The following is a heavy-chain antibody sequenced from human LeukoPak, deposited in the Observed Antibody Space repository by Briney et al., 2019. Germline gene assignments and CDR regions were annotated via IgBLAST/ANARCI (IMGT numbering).Heavy chain of an antibody. D-gene: IGHD5-24*01. CDR1: GFTFSSYC. CDR3: ARVGAETRDRKRWLQFGWFEP. CDR2: INSEGSST. Sequence: QSGQSRRLSCAASGFTFSSYCMHCVRQAPEKWLVWVSCINSEGSSTSHADSVKARFTICRDNARNSVYVQMNRLRAEEAAVYYCARVGAETRDRKRWLQFGWFEPWGQGTLVTVSS. J-gene: IGHJ5*02. V-gene: IGHV3-74*01.